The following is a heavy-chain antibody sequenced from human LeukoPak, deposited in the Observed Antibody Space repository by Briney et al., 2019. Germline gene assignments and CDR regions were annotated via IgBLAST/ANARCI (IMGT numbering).Heavy chain of an antibody. Sequence: VASVKVSCKASGGTFSSYAISWVRQAPGQGLEWMGRINPNSGDTNYAQKFQGRVTMTRDTSISTAYMELSRLRSDDTAVYYCARDYCGGDCFPDYWGQGTLVTVSS. J-gene: IGHJ4*02. CDR3: ARDYCGGDCFPDY. CDR2: INPNSGDT. D-gene: IGHD2-21*02. V-gene: IGHV1-2*06. CDR1: GGTFSSYA.